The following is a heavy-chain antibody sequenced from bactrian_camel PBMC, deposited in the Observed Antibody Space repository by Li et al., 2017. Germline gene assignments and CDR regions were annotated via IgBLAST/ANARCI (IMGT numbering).Heavy chain of an antibody. Sequence: QVQLVESGGGSVQAGGSLKLSCAASGSIFSACGMVWYRQAPGKERELVSSISGDGTTTYVDSVKGRFTISQDIAKNTLYLQMNKLKPEDTAVYYCVRDPFGGSWSLFGYWGQGTQVTVS. CDR1: GSIFSACG. V-gene: IGHV3S53*01. J-gene: IGHJ6*01. D-gene: IGHD6*01. CDR3: VRDPFGGSWSLFGY. CDR2: ISGDGTT.